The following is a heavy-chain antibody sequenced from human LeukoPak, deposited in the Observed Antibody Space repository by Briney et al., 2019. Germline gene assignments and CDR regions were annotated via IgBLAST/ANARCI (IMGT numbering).Heavy chain of an antibody. CDR3: ARGVYKAAAQYAY. Sequence: SETLSLTSTVSGGSISSYYWSWIRQPPGKGLEWIGYIYYSGTTNYNPSLKSRVTISVDTSKNQFSLKLSSVTAADTAVYYCARGVYKAAAQYAYWGQGTLVTVSS. J-gene: IGHJ4*02. V-gene: IGHV4-59*01. CDR2: IYYSGTT. D-gene: IGHD6-13*01. CDR1: GGSISSYY.